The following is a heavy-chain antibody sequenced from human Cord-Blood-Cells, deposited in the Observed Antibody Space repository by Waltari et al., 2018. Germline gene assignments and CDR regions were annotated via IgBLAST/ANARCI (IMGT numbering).Heavy chain of an antibody. Sequence: QVQLQQWGAGRLKPSETLSLTCAVYGGSFSGYSWSWLRQPPGKGLEWIGEINHSGSTTNKPPLKSRVTISVDTSKNQFSRKLSAVTAADTAVYYCARGQLWAAPDYWGQGTLVTVSS. CDR1: GGSFSGYS. D-gene: IGHD5-18*01. J-gene: IGHJ4*02. CDR2: INHSGST. CDR3: ARGQLWAAPDY. V-gene: IGHV4-34*01.